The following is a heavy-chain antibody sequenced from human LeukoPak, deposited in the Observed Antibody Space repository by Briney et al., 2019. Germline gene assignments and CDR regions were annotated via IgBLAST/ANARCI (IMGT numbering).Heavy chain of an antibody. CDR1: GGSISSYY. D-gene: IGHD7-27*01. V-gene: IGHV4-59*01. CDR3: ARGTVSLTGSAYYYGMDV. Sequence: PSETLSLTCTVSGGSISSYYWSWIRQPPGKGLEWIGYIYYSGSTNYNPSLKSRVTISVDTSKNQFSLKLSSVTAADTAVYYCARGTVSLTGSAYYYGMDVWGQGTTVTVSS. J-gene: IGHJ6*02. CDR2: IYYSGST.